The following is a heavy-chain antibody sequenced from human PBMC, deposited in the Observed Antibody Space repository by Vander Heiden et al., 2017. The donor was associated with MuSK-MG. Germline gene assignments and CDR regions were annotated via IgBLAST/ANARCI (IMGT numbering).Heavy chain of an antibody. CDR1: GRAISSSRYS. J-gene: IGHJ5*02. Sequence: QLQLHESAPGLVKPSETLSLTCSVSGRAISSSRYSWGWIRQPPGKGLEGSGGSVYSGGSHYNPSRKGRVTISGDTSKNQFPLKLSPVTAADTAGYYCARHFACGATYRWFDPWGQGTLVTVSS. CDR2: SVYSGGS. CDR3: ARHFACGATYRWFDP. V-gene: IGHV4-39*01. D-gene: IGHD3-16*02.